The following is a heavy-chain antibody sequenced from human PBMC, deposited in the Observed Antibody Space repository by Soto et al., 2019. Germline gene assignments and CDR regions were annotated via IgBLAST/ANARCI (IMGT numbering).Heavy chain of an antibody. Sequence: GGSLRLSCAASGFTFSSYAMHWVRQAPGKGLEWVAVISYDGSNKYYADSVKGRFTISRDNSKNTLYLQMNSLRAEDTAVYYCARDHIAVAGTFMPWGQGTLVTVSS. J-gene: IGHJ5*02. D-gene: IGHD6-19*01. V-gene: IGHV3-30-3*01. CDR3: ARDHIAVAGTFMP. CDR2: ISYDGSNK. CDR1: GFTFSSYA.